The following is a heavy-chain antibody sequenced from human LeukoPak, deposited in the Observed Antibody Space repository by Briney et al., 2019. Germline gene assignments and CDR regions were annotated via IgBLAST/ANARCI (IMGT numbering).Heavy chain of an antibody. Sequence: QTGGSLRLSCAASGSIFSNYAMSWVRQAPGKGLEWVSAITNSGGTTYYADSVKGRFTISRDNSKNTLYLQMNSLRAEDTAVYYCAKSLGVSVWYGISGPWGQGTLVTVSS. CDR2: ITNSGGTT. CDR1: GSIFSNYA. D-gene: IGHD3-10*01. V-gene: IGHV3-23*01. CDR3: AKSLGVSVWYGISGP. J-gene: IGHJ5*02.